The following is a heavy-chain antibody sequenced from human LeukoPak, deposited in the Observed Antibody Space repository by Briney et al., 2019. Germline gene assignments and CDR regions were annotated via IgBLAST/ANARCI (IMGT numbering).Heavy chain of an antibody. J-gene: IGHJ4*02. CDR3: ARLPGGGSYYFDY. D-gene: IGHD2-15*01. V-gene: IGHV3-48*03. CDR1: GFTFSSYE. CDR2: ISSSSSTI. Sequence: GGSLRLSCAASGFTFSSYEMNWARQAPGKGLEWVSYISSSSSTIYYADSVKGRFTISRDNSKNTLYLQMNSLRAEDTAVYYCARLPGGGSYYFDYWGQGTLVTVSS.